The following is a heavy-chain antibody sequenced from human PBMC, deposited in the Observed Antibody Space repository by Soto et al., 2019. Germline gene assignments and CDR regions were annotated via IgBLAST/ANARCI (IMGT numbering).Heavy chain of an antibody. CDR2: IDSDGSRI. J-gene: IGHJ4*02. Sequence: SPCCTWAGSGFTCSNYWMYGVRQALGKGLMWVSRIDSDGSRITYADFVKGRFTISRDNAKNTVYLHMNSLTAEDTAVYYCVRTSLVVAVATREDFWGQGTLVTGPS. CDR3: VRTSLVVAVATREDF. D-gene: IGHD2-15*01. CDR1: GFTCSNYW. V-gene: IGHV3-74*01.